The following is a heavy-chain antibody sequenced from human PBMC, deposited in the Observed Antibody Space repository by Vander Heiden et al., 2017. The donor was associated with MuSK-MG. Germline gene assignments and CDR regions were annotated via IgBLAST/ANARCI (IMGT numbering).Heavy chain of an antibody. CDR2: IYPGDSDT. D-gene: IGHD3-10*01. CDR3: ARLIDRGFVELFPSHFDY. J-gene: IGHJ4*01. Sequence: EVQLVQSGAEVKKPGESLKISCKVSGYSFTSYWIAWVRQMPGKGLEWMGIIYPGDSDTRYSPSFQGQFTISADKSISTAYLQWSSLKASDTAMYYCARLIDRGFVELFPSHFDYWGHGTLVAVSS. V-gene: IGHV5-51*03. CDR1: GYSFTSYW.